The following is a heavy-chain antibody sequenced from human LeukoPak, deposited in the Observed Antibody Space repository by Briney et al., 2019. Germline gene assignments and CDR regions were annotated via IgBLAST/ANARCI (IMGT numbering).Heavy chain of an antibody. CDR2: VNPDSGGT. Sequence: ASVKVSCKASGYTFTGYFIHWVRQAPGQGLEWMGWVNPDSGGTHYAQNFQGRVTMTRETSITTAFMELSSLTSDDTAMYYCVRTMSYHWRIDYWGQGTLVTVSS. CDR1: GYTFTGYF. D-gene: IGHD3-16*02. J-gene: IGHJ4*02. CDR3: VRTMSYHWRIDY. V-gene: IGHV1-2*02.